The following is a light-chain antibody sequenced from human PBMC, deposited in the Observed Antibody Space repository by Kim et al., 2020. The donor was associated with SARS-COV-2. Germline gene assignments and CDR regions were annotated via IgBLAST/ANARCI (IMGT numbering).Light chain of an antibody. CDR1: SGHSSYI. Sequence: SSVKLTCTLSSGHSSYIIAWHQQQPAKAPRYLMKLEGSGSYNKGSGVPYRFSGSSSGADRYLTISNLQSEDEADYYCETWDSNTWVFGGGTQLTVL. V-gene: IGLV4-60*03. CDR3: ETWDSNTWV. CDR2: LEGSGSY. J-gene: IGLJ3*02.